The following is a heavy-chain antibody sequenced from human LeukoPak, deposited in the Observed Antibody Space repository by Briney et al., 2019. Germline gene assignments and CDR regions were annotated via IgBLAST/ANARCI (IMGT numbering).Heavy chain of an antibody. Sequence: SETLSLTCTVSGGSISSSSYYWGWIRQPPGKGLEWIGSIYYSGSTYYNPSLKSRVTISVDTSKNQFSLKLSSVTAADTAVYYCARRRYYGSGSHDYWGQGTLVTVSS. J-gene: IGHJ4*02. CDR2: IYYSGST. CDR1: GGSISSSSYY. D-gene: IGHD3-10*01. CDR3: ARRRYYGSGSHDY. V-gene: IGHV4-39*07.